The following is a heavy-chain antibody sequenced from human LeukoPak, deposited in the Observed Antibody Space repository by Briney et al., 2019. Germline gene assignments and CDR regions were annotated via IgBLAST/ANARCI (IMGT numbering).Heavy chain of an antibody. CDR2: IRYDGSNK. Sequence: GGSLRLSCAASGFPFSTYGMHWVRQAPGKGLEWVAFIRYDGSNKYYADSVKGRFTISRDNSKNTLYLQMNSLRAEDTAVYYCAKDYCSGGSCYFGYWGQGTLVTVSS. D-gene: IGHD2-15*01. J-gene: IGHJ4*02. V-gene: IGHV3-30*02. CDR1: GFPFSTYG. CDR3: AKDYCSGGSCYFGY.